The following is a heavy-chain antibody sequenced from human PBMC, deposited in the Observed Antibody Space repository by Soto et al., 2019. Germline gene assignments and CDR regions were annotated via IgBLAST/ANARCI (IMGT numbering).Heavy chain of an antibody. D-gene: IGHD6-13*01. CDR1: GFTFSSYA. CDR3: VKWRFGWEDSSSWYDDY. Sequence: GGSLRLSCSASGFTFSSYAMHWVRQAPGKGLEYVSAISSNGGSTYYADSVKGRFTISRDNSKNTLYLQMSSLRAEDTAVYYCVKWRFGWEDSSSWYDDYWGQGTLVTVSS. J-gene: IGHJ4*02. CDR2: ISSNGGST. V-gene: IGHV3-64D*08.